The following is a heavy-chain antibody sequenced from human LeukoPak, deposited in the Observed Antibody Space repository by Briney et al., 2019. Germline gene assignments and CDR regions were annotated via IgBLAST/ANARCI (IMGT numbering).Heavy chain of an antibody. D-gene: IGHD2-8*02. J-gene: IGHJ4*02. CDR2: VYDSGST. Sequence: SETLSLTCIVSGGSIGTYYWSWIRQPPGKGLEWIGYVYDSGSTTYNPSLKSRVTISVDTSKSQFSLKLSSVTAADTAVYYCAGEHAGGYRFDYWGQGTLVTVSS. CDR1: GGSIGTYY. CDR3: AGEHAGGYRFDY. V-gene: IGHV4-59*01.